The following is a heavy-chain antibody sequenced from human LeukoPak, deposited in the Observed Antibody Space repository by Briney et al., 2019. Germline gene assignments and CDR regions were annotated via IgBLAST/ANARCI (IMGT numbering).Heavy chain of an antibody. D-gene: IGHD6-6*01. CDR2: MSPNSGNT. J-gene: IGHJ6*03. Sequence: ASVKVSCKASGYTFTSYDINWVRQATGQGLEWMGWMSPNSGNTGYAQKFQGRVTITRNTSISTAYMELSSLRSEDTAVYYCARTISSSSGYYMDVWGKGTTVTVSS. V-gene: IGHV1-8*03. CDR1: GYTFTSYD. CDR3: ARTISSSSGYYMDV.